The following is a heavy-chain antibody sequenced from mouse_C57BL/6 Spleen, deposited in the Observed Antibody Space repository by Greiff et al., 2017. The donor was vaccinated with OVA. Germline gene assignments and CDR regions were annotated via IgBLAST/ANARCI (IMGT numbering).Heavy chain of an antibody. Sequence: VQLQQPGAELVRPGTSVKLSCKASGYTFTSYWMHWVKQRPGQGLEWLGVIDPSDSSPNSNPTFKGTATLTVDTSSSTAYMQLSSLTSEDSAVDYGTRSRGLLRLDYWGQGTTLTVSS. V-gene: IGHV1-59*01. CDR2: IDPSDSSP. J-gene: IGHJ2*01. D-gene: IGHD2-3*01. CDR1: GYTFTSYW. CDR3: TRSRGLLRLDY.